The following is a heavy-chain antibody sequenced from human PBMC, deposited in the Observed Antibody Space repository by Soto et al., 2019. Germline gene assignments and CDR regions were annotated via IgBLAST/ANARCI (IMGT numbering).Heavy chain of an antibody. CDR3: ARGAEIWFGESPIYYYYMDV. D-gene: IGHD3-10*01. CDR2: IYHSGST. CDR1: SGSISSSNW. V-gene: IGHV4-4*02. J-gene: IGHJ6*03. Sequence: PSETLSLTCAVSSGSISSSNWWSWVRQPPGKGLEWIGEIYHSGSTNYNPSLKSRVTISVDKSKNQFSLKLSSVTAADTAVYYCARGAEIWFGESPIYYYYMDVWGKGTTVTVSS.